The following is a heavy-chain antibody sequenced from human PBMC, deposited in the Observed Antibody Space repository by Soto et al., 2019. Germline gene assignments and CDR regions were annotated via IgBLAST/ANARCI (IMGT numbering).Heavy chain of an antibody. J-gene: IGHJ5*01. CDR2: MYYSGIT. D-gene: IGHD3-3*02. CDR3: SILALLKRDGNRYDP. V-gene: IGHV4-31*03. Sequence: SETLSLTCTVSGCSISSAGYCWSWIRQHPGRGLEWIGYMYYSGITYYNPSLLSRVTMSVDMSKNQFSLKLFSVTAADTAVYYCSILALLKRDGNRYDPSAQGTLVTVS. CDR1: GCSISSAGYC.